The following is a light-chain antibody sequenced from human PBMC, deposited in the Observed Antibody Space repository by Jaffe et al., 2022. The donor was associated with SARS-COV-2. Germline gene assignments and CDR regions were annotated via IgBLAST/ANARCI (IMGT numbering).Light chain of an antibody. CDR2: INSDGSH. CDR1: SGHSNYA. Sequence: QLVLTQSPSASASLGASVKLTCTLSSGHSNYAIAWYLQQPEKGPRFLMNINSDGSHYKGDGIPDRFSGSSSGAERYLTISSLQSEDEADYHCQAWGAGIQVFGGGTKLTVL. V-gene: IGLV4-69*01. CDR3: QAWGAGIQV. J-gene: IGLJ3*02.